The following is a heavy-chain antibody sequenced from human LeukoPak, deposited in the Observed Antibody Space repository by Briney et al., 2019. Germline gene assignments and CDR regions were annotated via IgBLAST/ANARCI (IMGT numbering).Heavy chain of an antibody. D-gene: IGHD1-14*01. J-gene: IGHJ4*02. CDR3: AREAAGQANRDHFDT. Sequence: GASVKVSCTASGFTFSCYGISWVRQAPGQGLEWMGWISAFNGKSNYPQKFQGRVTMTTDTSTSTAYMELRSLRSDDTAVYYCAREAAGQANRDHFDTWGQGTLVSVSS. V-gene: IGHV1-18*01. CDR2: ISAFNGKS. CDR1: GFTFSCYG.